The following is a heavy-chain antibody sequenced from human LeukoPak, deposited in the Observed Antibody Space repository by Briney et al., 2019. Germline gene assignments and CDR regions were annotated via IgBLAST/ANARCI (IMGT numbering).Heavy chain of an antibody. CDR3: ARDLSEPHWYSSGWSLDV. V-gene: IGHV3-48*04. J-gene: IGHJ6*02. CDR2: ISSSSSTI. Sequence: GGSLRLSCAASGFSFSSYSMNWVRQAPGKGLEWVSYISSSSSTIYYADSVKGRFTISRDNAKNSLYLQMNSLRAEDTAVYYCARDLSEPHWYSSGWSLDVWGQGTTVTVSS. D-gene: IGHD6-19*01. CDR1: GFSFSSYS.